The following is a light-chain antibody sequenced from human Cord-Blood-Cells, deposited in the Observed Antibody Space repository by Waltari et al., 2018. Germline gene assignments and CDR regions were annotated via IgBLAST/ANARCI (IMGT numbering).Light chain of an antibody. CDR2: GAS. Sequence: EIVLTQSPGTLSLSPGERATLSCRASQSVSSSYLAWYQQKPCQAPRLLIYGASSRATGIQDRFSGSGSGTDFTLTISRLEPEDFAVYYCQQYGSSPLTFGGGTKVEIK. J-gene: IGKJ4*01. CDR3: QQYGSSPLT. CDR1: QSVSSSY. V-gene: IGKV3-20*01.